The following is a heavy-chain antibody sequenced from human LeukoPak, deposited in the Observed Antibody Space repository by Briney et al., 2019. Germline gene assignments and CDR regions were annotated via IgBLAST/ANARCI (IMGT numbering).Heavy chain of an antibody. D-gene: IGHD3-22*01. CDR3: ARDDSSAFDY. V-gene: IGHV3-64*01. J-gene: IGHJ4*02. CDR2: ISSNGGST. Sequence: GGSLRLSCAASGFTFSSYAMHWVRQAPGEGLEYVSAISSNGGSTYYANSVKGRFTISRDNSKNTLYLQMGSLRAEDMAVYYCARDDSSAFDYWGQGTLVTVSS. CDR1: GFTFSSYA.